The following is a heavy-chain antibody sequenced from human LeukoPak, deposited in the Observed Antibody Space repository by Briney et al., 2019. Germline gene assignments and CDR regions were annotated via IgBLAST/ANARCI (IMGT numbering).Heavy chain of an antibody. D-gene: IGHD1-26*01. V-gene: IGHV4-38-2*02. J-gene: IGHJ4*02. CDR3: ARYREVGATVDY. Sequence: SETLSLTCTVSGYSISSGYYWGWIRQPPGTGLEWIASIYYRGSTHYNPSLASLKSRVTISGDTSKNQFSLKLSSVTAADTAVYYCARYREVGATVDYWGQGTLVTVSS. CDR1: GYSISSGYY. CDR2: IYYRGST.